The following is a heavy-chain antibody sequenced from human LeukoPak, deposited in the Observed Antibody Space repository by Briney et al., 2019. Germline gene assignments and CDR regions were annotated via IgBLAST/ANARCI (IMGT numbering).Heavy chain of an antibody. CDR3: ARAGPGYSFDY. Sequence: LRLSCAASGFTLSDHYMDWVRQAPGKGLEWIGYLYYSGSTNYNPSLKSRVTISVDTSKNQFSLKLTSVTAADTAVYYCARAGPGYSFDYWGQGTPVTVSS. V-gene: IGHV4-59*08. D-gene: IGHD3-10*01. CDR2: LYYSGST. J-gene: IGHJ4*02. CDR1: GFTLSDHY.